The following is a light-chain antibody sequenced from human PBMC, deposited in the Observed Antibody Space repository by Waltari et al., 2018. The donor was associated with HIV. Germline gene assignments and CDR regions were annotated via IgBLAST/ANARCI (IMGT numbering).Light chain of an antibody. V-gene: IGLV3-19*01. Sequence: SELTQDPAVSVALGQTVRITCQGDSLRNYYQTRYQQKPGQAPVLVIYGKNNRPSGIPDRFSGSSSGNTASLTITATQADDEADYYCNSWDTNPEGVVFGGGTKLTVL. CDR1: SLRNYY. J-gene: IGLJ3*02. CDR3: NSWDTNPEGVV. CDR2: GKN.